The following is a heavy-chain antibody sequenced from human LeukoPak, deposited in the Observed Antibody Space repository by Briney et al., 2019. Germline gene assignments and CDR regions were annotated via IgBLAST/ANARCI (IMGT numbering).Heavy chain of an antibody. V-gene: IGHV3-15*01. CDR2: IKSKTDGGTT. CDR3: ARDKFGWFGELSEYYFDY. Sequence: GGSLRLSCAASGFTFSNAWMSWVRQAPGKGLEWVGRIKSKTDGGTTDYAAPVKGRFTISRDDSKNTLYLQMNSLRAEDTAVYYCARDKFGWFGELSEYYFDYWGQGTLVTVSS. J-gene: IGHJ4*02. CDR1: GFTFSNAW. D-gene: IGHD3-10*01.